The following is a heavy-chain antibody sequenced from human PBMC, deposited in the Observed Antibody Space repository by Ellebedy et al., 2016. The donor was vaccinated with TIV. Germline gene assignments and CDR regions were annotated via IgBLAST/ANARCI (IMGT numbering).Heavy chain of an antibody. CDR2: IIPALEMA. CDR3: ARGFDGSGSYYYYGMDV. J-gene: IGHJ6*02. CDR1: GGSFSSHA. V-gene: IGHV1-69*04. Sequence: ASVKVSCKTSGGSFSSHAISWVRQAPGQGLEWMGKIIPALEMANYAQKFRGRVRITAYQSTGTAYMELSSLRAEDPAVYYCARGFDGSGSYYYYGMDVWGQGTTVTVS. D-gene: IGHD3-10*01.